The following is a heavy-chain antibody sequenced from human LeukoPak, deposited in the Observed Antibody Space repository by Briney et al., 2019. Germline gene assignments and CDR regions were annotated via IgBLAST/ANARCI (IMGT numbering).Heavy chain of an antibody. J-gene: IGHJ4*02. V-gene: IGHV5-51*01. CDR3: ARRFYYENTAYWGFDY. CDR2: IYPHDSDT. Sequence: GESLKISCKGSGYTFSTYWIGWVRQLPGKGLEWMGLIYPHDSDTTYSPSFQGQVTISADKSISTAFLQFNSLKASDSAIYFCARRFYYENTAYWGFDYWGRGTLVTVSS. CDR1: GYTFSTYW. D-gene: IGHD3-22*01.